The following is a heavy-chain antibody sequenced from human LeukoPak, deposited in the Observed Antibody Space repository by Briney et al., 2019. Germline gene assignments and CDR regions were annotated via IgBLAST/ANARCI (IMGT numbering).Heavy chain of an antibody. CDR1: GGSISGYY. CDR3: ARGDIVATINAFDM. V-gene: IGHV4-59*01. Sequence: SETLSLTCTVSGGSISGYYGTWIRQPPGKGLEWIGYIYCTGSTNYNPSLKSRVTFSVDTSKNQFSLRLNSVTPADTAVYYCARGDIVATINAFDMWGQGTMVTVSP. D-gene: IGHD5-12*01. J-gene: IGHJ3*02. CDR2: IYCTGST.